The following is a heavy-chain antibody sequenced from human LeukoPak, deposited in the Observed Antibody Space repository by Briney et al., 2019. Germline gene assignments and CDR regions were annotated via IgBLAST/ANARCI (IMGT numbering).Heavy chain of an antibody. CDR2: IKQDGSEK. V-gene: IGHV3-7*01. CDR1: GFTFSGYW. J-gene: IGHJ4*02. Sequence: GGSLRLSCAASGFTFSGYWMSWVRQAPGKGLKWVANIKQDGSEKYYVDSVKGRFTISRDNAKNSLYLQMNSLRAEDTAVYYCARVLWFGELLFWGQGTLVTVSS. D-gene: IGHD3-10*01. CDR3: ARVLWFGELLF.